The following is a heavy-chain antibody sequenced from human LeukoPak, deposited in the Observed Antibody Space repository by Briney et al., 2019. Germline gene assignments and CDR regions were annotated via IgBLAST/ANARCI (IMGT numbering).Heavy chain of an antibody. CDR3: ARGVVVPAAMKTNYYYYYMDV. V-gene: IGHV1-2*02. D-gene: IGHD2-2*01. J-gene: IGHJ6*03. Sequence: ASVKVSCKASGYTFTGYYMHWVRQAPGQGLEWMGWINPNSGGTNYAQKFQGRVTMTRDTSINTAYMELSSLRSDDTAVYSCARGVVVPAAMKTNYYYYYMDVWGKGTTVTVSS. CDR1: GYTFTGYY. CDR2: INPNSGGT.